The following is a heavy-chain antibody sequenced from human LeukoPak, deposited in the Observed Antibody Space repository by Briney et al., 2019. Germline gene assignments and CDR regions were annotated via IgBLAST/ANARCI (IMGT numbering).Heavy chain of an antibody. D-gene: IGHD1-26*01. V-gene: IGHV3-74*01. CDR1: GFTFSSYW. CDR3: ARVSTYSAIDY. J-gene: IGHJ4*02. CDR2: INSDGSST. Sequence: PGGSLRLSCAASGFTFSSYWMHWVRQGPGKGLVGVSRINSDGSSTSYADSVKGRFTLSRDNAKNTLYLQMNSLRAEDTAVYYCARVSTYSAIDYWGQGTLVTVSS.